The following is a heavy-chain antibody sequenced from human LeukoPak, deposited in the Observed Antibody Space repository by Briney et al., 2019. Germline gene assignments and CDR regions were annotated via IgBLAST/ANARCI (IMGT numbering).Heavy chain of an antibody. D-gene: IGHD4/OR15-4a*01. CDR2: ISSSSNFI. J-gene: IGHJ4*02. CDR1: GFNFEIYS. Sequence: GGSLRLSCEASGFNFEIYSMNWVRQAPGKGLEWVSSISSSSNFIYYADSVKGRFTVSRDNAKNSLYLQMSSLRVEDTAVYYCARDATLVAFDYWGQGTLVSVSS. V-gene: IGHV3-21*01. CDR3: ARDATLVAFDY.